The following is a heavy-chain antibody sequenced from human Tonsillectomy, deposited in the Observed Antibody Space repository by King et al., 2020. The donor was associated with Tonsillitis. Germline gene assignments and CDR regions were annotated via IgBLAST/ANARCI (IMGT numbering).Heavy chain of an antibody. Sequence: VQLVESGGGLVQPGGSLRLSCAASGFTFSSYAMSWVRQAPGKGLEWVSTISGGGDSTYYADSVKGRFTISVDNSKSTLYLQLNSLRDEDTAVYYCAKTLQGFFDYWGQGTLVTGSS. CDR3: AKTLQGFFDY. CDR2: ISGGGDST. J-gene: IGHJ4*02. CDR1: GFTFSSYA. V-gene: IGHV3-23*04.